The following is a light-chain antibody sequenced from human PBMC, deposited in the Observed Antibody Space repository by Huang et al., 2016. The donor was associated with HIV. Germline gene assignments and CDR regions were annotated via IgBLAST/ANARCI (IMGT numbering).Light chain of an antibody. Sequence: EIVMTQSPATLSVYPGERVILSCRTLESVGSSLAWYQQKPGQAPRLLIYGASTRASGVPPRLSGSGSVTEFTLSISGLQSADFAVYYCQQYDKWPPLLTFGGGTKVEIK. J-gene: IGKJ4*01. CDR2: GAS. CDR3: QQYDKWPPLLT. CDR1: ESVGSS. V-gene: IGKV3-15*01.